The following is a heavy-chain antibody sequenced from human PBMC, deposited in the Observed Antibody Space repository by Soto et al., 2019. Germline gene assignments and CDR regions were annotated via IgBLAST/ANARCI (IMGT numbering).Heavy chain of an antibody. CDR3: ANVLVDQGSGGFDY. Sequence: GGSLRLSCAASGFTFSSYAMSWVRQAPGKGLKWVSAISGSGGSTYYADSVKGRFTISRDNSKNTLYLQMNSLRAEVTAVYYCANVLVDQGSGGFDYWGQGTLVTVSS. V-gene: IGHV3-23*01. D-gene: IGHD3-10*01. J-gene: IGHJ4*02. CDR2: ISGSGGST. CDR1: GFTFSSYA.